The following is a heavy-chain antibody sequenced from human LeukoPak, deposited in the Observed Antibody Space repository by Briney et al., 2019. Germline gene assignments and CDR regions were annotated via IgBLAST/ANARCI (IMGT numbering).Heavy chain of an antibody. V-gene: IGHV2-5*02. CDR1: GFSLSTSRVG. Sequence: SGPTLVNPTQTLTLTCTFSGFSLSTSRVGVGWIRQPPGKALEWLALIYWDDDKRYSPSLKNRFTITKDTSKNQVVLTMTNMDPVDTATYYCVHRHTTRTFDYWGQRTMVTVSS. CDR2: IYWDDDK. D-gene: IGHD1-1*01. CDR3: VHRHTTRTFDY. J-gene: IGHJ4*02.